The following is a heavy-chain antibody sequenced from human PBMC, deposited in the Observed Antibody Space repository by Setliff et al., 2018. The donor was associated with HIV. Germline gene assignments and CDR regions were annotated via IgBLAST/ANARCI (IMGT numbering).Heavy chain of an antibody. CDR1: GFAFSGFW. D-gene: IGHD2-8*01. V-gene: IGHV3-7*03. J-gene: IGHJ5*02. Sequence: PGGSLRLSCAASGFAFSGFWMSWARQAPGEGLQWVANIDQDGNKKWYVGSARGRFTISRDNAKNSLFLQMNSLRADDTAVYYCAALSVRTNPVYGVISTRFDPWGQGSLVTVSS. CDR2: IDQDGNKK. CDR3: AALSVRTNPVYGVISTRFDP.